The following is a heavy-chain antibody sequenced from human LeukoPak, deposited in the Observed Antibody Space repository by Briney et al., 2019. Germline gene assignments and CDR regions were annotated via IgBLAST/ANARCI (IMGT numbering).Heavy chain of an antibody. Sequence: GGSLRLSCVASGFSFNTYAMIWVRLAPGKGLDYVSHITGSGAVYYADSVKDRFTIYRDNAKNSVFLQMNSLTADDTGVYYCARRASGAPESWGQGTLVTVSS. J-gene: IGHJ5*02. V-gene: IGHV3-48*01. CDR1: GFSFNTYA. CDR2: ITGSGAV. D-gene: IGHD2-15*01. CDR3: ARRASGAPES.